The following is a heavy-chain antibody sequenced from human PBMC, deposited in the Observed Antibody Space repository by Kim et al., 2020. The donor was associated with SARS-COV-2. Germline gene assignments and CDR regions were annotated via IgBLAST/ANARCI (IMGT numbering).Heavy chain of an antibody. CDR1: GFTFSSYA. D-gene: IGHD2-2*01. V-gene: IGHV3-23*01. Sequence: GGSLRLSCAVSGFTFSSYAMSWVRQAPGKGLEWVSAISGSGGSTYYADSVKGRFTISRDNSKNTLYLQMNSLRAEDTAVYYCANPAGPLPGTDAFDIWGQGTMVTVSS. CDR3: ANPAGPLPGTDAFDI. CDR2: ISGSGGST. J-gene: IGHJ3*02.